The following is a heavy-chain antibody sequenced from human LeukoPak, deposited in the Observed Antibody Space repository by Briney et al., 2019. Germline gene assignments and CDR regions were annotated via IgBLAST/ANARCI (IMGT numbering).Heavy chain of an antibody. CDR3: ARQWFGELFDY. D-gene: IGHD3-10*01. J-gene: IGHJ4*02. CDR2: ISSSSSTI. Sequence: GGSLRLSCAASGFTFSSYSMNWVHQAPGKGLEWVSYISSSSSTIYYADSVKGRFTISRDNAKNSLYLQMNSLRAEDTAVYYCARQWFGELFDYWGQGTLVTVSS. CDR1: GFTFSSYS. V-gene: IGHV3-48*04.